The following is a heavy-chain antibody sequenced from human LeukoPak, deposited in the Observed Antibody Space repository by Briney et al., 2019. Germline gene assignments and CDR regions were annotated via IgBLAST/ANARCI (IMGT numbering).Heavy chain of an antibody. CDR3: ARGWEGYYYYMDV. CDR2: IYTSGSA. CDR1: GGSISSGSYY. V-gene: IGHV4-61*02. J-gene: IGHJ6*03. Sequence: SETLSLTCTVSGGSISSGSYYWSWIRQPAGKGLEWIGRIYTSGSANYNPSLKSRVTISVDTSENQFSLKLSSVTAADTAVYYCARGWEGYYYYMDVWGKGTTVTVSS. D-gene: IGHD1-26*01.